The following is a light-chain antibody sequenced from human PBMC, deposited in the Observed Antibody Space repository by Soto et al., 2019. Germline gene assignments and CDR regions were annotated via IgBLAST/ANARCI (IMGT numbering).Light chain of an antibody. Sequence: QSALTQPASVSGSPGQSSTISCTGTSSDVGGYNYVSWYQQHPGKAPKLMIYDVSNRPSGVSNRFSGSKSGNTASLTISGLQADDEADYYCSSYTSSSTQAVVFGGGTKLTVL. CDR1: SSDVGGYNY. CDR3: SSYTSSSTQAVV. CDR2: DVS. J-gene: IGLJ2*01. V-gene: IGLV2-14*01.